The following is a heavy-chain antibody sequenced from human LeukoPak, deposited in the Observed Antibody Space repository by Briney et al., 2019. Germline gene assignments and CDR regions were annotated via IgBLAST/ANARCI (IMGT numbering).Heavy chain of an antibody. J-gene: IGHJ4*02. V-gene: IGHV4-39*02. D-gene: IGHD2-15*01. CDR3: ARDRLGFCSGGSCHTLRY. Sequence: SETLSLTCTVSGGSISSSSYHWGCIRQPPGKGLEWIASIYYSGSTYYNPSLKSRVTISVDTSKNQFSLKLSSVTAADTAIYFCARDRLGFCSGGSCHTLRYWGQGTLVTVSS. CDR2: IYYSGST. CDR1: GGSISSSSYH.